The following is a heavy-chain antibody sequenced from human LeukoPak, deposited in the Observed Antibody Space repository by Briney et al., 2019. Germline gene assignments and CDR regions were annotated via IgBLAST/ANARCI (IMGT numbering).Heavy chain of an antibody. CDR3: ANLLRHIANPFDY. CDR1: GGTFSSYA. Sequence: SVKVSCKASGGTFSSYAISWVRQAPGQGLEWMGRIIPILGIANYAQKFQGRVTITADKSTSTAYIELSSLRSEDTAVYYCANLLRHIANPFDYWGQGTLVTVSS. D-gene: IGHD2-21*01. J-gene: IGHJ4*02. CDR2: IIPILGIA. V-gene: IGHV1-69*04.